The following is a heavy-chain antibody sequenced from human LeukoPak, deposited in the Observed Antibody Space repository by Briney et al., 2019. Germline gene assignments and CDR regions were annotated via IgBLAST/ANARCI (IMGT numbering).Heavy chain of an antibody. CDR2: INSKGGSI. CDR1: GFTFDDYA. Sequence: GGSLRLSCAASGFTFDDYAMSWVRQAPGKGLEWVSGINSKGGSIGYADSVKGRFTISRDNAKNFLYLQMNSLRAEDTALYYCARVDSDCSGGSCYIGLFDYWGQGTLVTVSS. D-gene: IGHD2-15*01. J-gene: IGHJ4*02. V-gene: IGHV3-20*04. CDR3: ARVDSDCSGGSCYIGLFDY.